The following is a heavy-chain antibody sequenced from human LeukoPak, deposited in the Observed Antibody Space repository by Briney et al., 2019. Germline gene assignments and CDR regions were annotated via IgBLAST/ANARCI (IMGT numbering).Heavy chain of an antibody. V-gene: IGHV3-74*01. CDR3: VGIWQYLDY. J-gene: IGHJ4*02. D-gene: IGHD1-14*01. CDR1: GFTFSSNW. Sequence: PGGSLRLFCAASGFTFSSNWMHWVRQAPGKGLVWVARINSDESSTTYADSVKGRFTISRDNAKNTLYLQMNSLRVDDTAVYYCVGIWQYLDYWGQGTLVTVSS. CDR2: INSDESST.